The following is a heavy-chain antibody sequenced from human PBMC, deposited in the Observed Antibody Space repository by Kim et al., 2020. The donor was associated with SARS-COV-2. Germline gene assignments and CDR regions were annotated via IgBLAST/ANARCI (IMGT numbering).Heavy chain of an antibody. CDR3: AKGDRIVVVITAPDAFDI. CDR1: GFTFSSYG. Sequence: GGSLRLSCAASGFTFSSYGMHWVRQAPGKGLEWVAVISYDGSNKYYADSVKGRFTISRDNSKNTLYLQMNSLRAEDTAVYYCAKGDRIVVVITAPDAFDIWGQGTMVTVSS. V-gene: IGHV3-30*18. CDR2: ISYDGSNK. D-gene: IGHD3-22*01. J-gene: IGHJ3*02.